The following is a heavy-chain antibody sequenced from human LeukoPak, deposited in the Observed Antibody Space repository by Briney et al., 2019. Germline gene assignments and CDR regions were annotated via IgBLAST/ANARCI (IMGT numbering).Heavy chain of an antibody. D-gene: IGHD4-17*01. CDR1: GGSFSGYY. Sequence: SSETLSLTCAVYGGSFSGYYWSWIRQPPGKGLEWIGEINHNGSTNYNPSLKSRVTISVDTSKNQFSLKQSSVTAADTAVYYCASIEGLRSKGRMDYWGQGTLVTVSS. V-gene: IGHV4-34*01. CDR3: ASIEGLRSKGRMDY. CDR2: INHNGST. J-gene: IGHJ4*02.